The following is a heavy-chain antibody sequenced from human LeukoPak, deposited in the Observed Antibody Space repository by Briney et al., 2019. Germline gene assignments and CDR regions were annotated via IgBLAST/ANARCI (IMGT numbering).Heavy chain of an antibody. CDR3: ARGRIDSSGYWLFLSDGFDI. CDR2: ISVYNGNT. V-gene: IGHV1-18*01. Sequence: GASVKVSCKASGYTFISYGISWLRQAPGQGLEWRGRISVYNGNTNYAQKLQGRVTMTRDTSTSTAYMELSSLRSDDTAVYYCARGRIDSSGYWLFLSDGFDIWGQGTMVTVSS. J-gene: IGHJ3*02. CDR1: GYTFISYG. D-gene: IGHD3-22*01.